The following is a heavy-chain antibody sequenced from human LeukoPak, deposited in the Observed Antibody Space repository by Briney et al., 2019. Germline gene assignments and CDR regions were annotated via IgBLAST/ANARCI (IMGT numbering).Heavy chain of an antibody. J-gene: IGHJ4*02. CDR3: AKAPVTSCRGAYCYPFDS. Sequence: AGGSLRLSCAASGFTFSSYSMNWVRQAPGTGLEWVSSISSTSSSITYADSVKGRFTISRDNAKNSLYLQMNSLRAEDAAVYFCAKAPVTSCRGAYCYPFDSWGQGTLVTVSS. V-gene: IGHV3-21*04. CDR1: GFTFSSYS. CDR2: ISSTSSSI. D-gene: IGHD2-21*01.